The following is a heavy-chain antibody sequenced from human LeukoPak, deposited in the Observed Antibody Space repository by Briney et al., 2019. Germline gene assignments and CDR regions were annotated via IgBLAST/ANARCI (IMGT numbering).Heavy chain of an antibody. CDR2: IYFSGST. D-gene: IGHD5-12*01. J-gene: IGHJ4*02. V-gene: IGHV4-30-4*01. Sequence: PSETLSLTCTVSGVSIRNGHYYWSWLRQPPGKGLEWIGNIYFSGSTDYNASLRSRVSISVDMSKNQFSLNLNSVTAADTAVYYCARDRNSGYEFDYWGQGTLVTVSS. CDR1: GVSIRNGHYY. CDR3: ARDRNSGYEFDY.